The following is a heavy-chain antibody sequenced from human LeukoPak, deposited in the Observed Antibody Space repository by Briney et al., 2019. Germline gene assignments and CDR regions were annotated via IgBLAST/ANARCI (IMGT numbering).Heavy chain of an antibody. CDR3: ARGRSYCSGGSCYSNWYYYYYGMDV. Sequence: SETLSLTCAVYGGSFSGYYWSWIRQPPGKGLEWIGEINHSGSTNYNPSFKSRVTISVDTSKNQFSLKLSSVTAADTAVYYCARGRSYCSGGSCYSNWYYYYYGMDVWGQGTTVTVSS. V-gene: IGHV4-34*01. CDR2: INHSGST. CDR1: GGSFSGYY. D-gene: IGHD2-15*01. J-gene: IGHJ6*02.